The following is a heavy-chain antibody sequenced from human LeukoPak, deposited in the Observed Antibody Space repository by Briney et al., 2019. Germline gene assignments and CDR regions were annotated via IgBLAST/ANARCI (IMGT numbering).Heavy chain of an antibody. CDR1: GFDLSTYE. Sequence: GGTLRLSCAASGFDLSTYEMSWVRQAPGKGLEWIADITISGHTKNYADSVKGRFTISRDNARTSLYLQMNSLRVEDTGVYYCARGDPHANLWGQGTLVTVSS. CDR3: ARGDPHANL. V-gene: IGHV3-48*03. J-gene: IGHJ5*02. CDR2: ITISGHTK.